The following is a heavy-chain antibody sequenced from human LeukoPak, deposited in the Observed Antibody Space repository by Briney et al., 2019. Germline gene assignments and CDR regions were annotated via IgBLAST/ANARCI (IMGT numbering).Heavy chain of an antibody. J-gene: IGHJ5*02. CDR3: ATQALLRESYYAFWFDP. Sequence: ASVKVSCKVSGYTLTELSMHWVRQAPGKGLEWMGGFDPEDGETIYAQKFQGRVTMTEDTTTDTAYMELSSLRSEDTAVYYCATQALLRESYYAFWFDPWGQGTLVTVSS. CDR2: FDPEDGET. D-gene: IGHD1-26*01. CDR1: GYTLTELS. V-gene: IGHV1-24*01.